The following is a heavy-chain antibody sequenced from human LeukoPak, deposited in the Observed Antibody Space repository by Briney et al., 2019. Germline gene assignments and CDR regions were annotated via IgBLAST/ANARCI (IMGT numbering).Heavy chain of an antibody. V-gene: IGHV3-21*04. D-gene: IGHD3-10*01. Sequence: GGSLRLSCAASGFTFSGFTMSWVRQAPGKGLEWVSSISASSTYIYYADSLKGRFTVSRDNAKNSLYLQMNSLRAEDTAVYYCAKVPLMVRGVIIDGMDVWGQGTTVTVSS. J-gene: IGHJ6*02. CDR1: GFTFSGFT. CDR2: ISASSTYI. CDR3: AKVPLMVRGVIIDGMDV.